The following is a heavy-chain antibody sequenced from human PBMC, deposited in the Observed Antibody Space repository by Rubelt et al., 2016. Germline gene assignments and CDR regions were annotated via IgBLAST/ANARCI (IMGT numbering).Heavy chain of an antibody. Sequence: VQPGGSLRLSCAASGFSFSSFWMYWVRQAPGKGLEWVANIKQDGSEKYYVDSVKGRFTISRDNAKNSLFLQMNSLRAEDTAVYYCVRAAPREGTMASSSLWGQGTLVTVSP. V-gene: IGHV3-7*02. J-gene: IGHJ4*02. D-gene: IGHD1-7*01. CDR3: VRAAPREGTMASSSL. CDR1: GFSFSSFW. CDR2: IKQDGSEK.